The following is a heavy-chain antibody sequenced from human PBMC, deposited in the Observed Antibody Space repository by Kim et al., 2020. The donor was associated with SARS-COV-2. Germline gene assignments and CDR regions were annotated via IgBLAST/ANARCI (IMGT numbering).Heavy chain of an antibody. V-gene: IGHV7-4-1*02. D-gene: IGHD4-17*01. CDR2: INTNTGNP. J-gene: IGHJ4*02. CDR3: AREERPVGVSTVPYLDY. Sequence: ASVKVSCKTSGYIFTSYGMNWVRQAPGQGLEWIGWINTNTGNPTYAQGFTGRFVFSLDTSVNTAYLQISSLKAEDTALYYCAREERPVGVSTVPYLDYWGQGTLVTVSS. CDR1: GYIFTSYG.